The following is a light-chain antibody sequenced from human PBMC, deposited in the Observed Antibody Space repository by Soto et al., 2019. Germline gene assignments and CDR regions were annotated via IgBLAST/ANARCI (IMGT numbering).Light chain of an antibody. CDR3: QSYDSSLSGSI. J-gene: IGLJ2*01. CDR1: SSNIGAGYD. V-gene: IGLV1-40*01. CDR2: GNN. Sequence: QSVLTQPPSVSGAPGQRVTISCTGSSSNIGAGYDVHWYQQLPGTAPKLLIYGNNNRPSGVPDRFSGSKSGTSASLAITGLQAEDEADYYCQSYDSSLSGSIFGGGTKVNVL.